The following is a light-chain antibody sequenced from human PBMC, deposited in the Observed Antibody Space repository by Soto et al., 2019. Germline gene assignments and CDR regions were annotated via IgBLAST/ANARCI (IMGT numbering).Light chain of an antibody. Sequence: DIQMTQSPSSLSASVGDRVTITCRASQRISSSLNWYQQKPGKAPKLLIYAASSLQSGVPSRFSGSGSGADFTLTISSLQPEDSAAYFCQQGYSTPVTFGQGTKVDI. V-gene: IGKV1-39*01. CDR2: AAS. CDR3: QQGYSTPVT. J-gene: IGKJ1*01. CDR1: QRISSS.